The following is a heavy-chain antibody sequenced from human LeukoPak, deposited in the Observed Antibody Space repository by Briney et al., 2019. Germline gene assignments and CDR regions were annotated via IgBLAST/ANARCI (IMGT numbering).Heavy chain of an antibody. CDR2: ISGSGGST. J-gene: IGHJ4*02. CDR3: ANEDCSSTSCYFSFDY. V-gene: IGHV3-23*01. Sequence: ETLSLTCAVYGGSFSGYYWSWVRQAPGKGLEWVSAISGSGGSTYYADSVKGRFTISRDNSKNTLYLQMNSLRAEDTAVYYCANEDCSSTSCYFSFDYWGQGTLVTVSS. CDR1: GGSFSGYY. D-gene: IGHD2-2*01.